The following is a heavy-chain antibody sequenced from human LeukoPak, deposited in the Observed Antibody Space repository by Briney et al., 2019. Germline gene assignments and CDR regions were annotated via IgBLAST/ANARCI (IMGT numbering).Heavy chain of an antibody. J-gene: IGHJ3*02. CDR2: IRYDGKNE. CDR3: AKNFVHRSTWFGAFDM. CDR1: GFTFRNYG. D-gene: IGHD2-2*01. V-gene: IGHV3-30*02. Sequence: GGSLRLSCTASGFTFRNYGMHWVRQAPGKGLEWVGFIRYDGKNEYYGDSVKGRFTVSRDNSKNTLYLQMNSLRAEDRDIYSRAKNFVHRSTWFGAFDMWGERTMVTVSS.